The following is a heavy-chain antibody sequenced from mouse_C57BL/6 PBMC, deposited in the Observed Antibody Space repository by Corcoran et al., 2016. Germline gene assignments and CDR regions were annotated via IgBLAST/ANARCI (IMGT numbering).Heavy chain of an antibody. V-gene: IGHV9-3*01. Sequence: QIQLVQSAPELKKPGETVKISCKASGYTFTTYGMSWVKQAPGKGLKWMGWINTYSGVPTYADDFKGRFAFSLETSASTAYLQINNLKNEDTDTYFCARRYYCSSRSFDYWGQGTTLTVSS. CDR3: ARRYYCSSRSFDY. CDR2: INTYSGVP. D-gene: IGHD1-1*01. J-gene: IGHJ2*01. CDR1: GYTFTTYG.